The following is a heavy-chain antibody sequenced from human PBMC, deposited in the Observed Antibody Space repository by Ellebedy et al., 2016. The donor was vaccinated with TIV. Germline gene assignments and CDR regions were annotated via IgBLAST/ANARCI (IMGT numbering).Heavy chain of an antibody. D-gene: IGHD4-17*01. V-gene: IGHV3-7*01. J-gene: IGHJ3*02. CDR1: GFSFSSYW. CDR2: MRQDGSEK. CDR3: ATDGSYGDYLSPTHAFVI. Sequence: GGSLRLSCVASGFSFSSYWMSWVRQAPGKGLEWVANMRQDGSEKYYVDSVKGRFTISRDNAKNSLYLHLNSLRAEDTAMYYCATDGSYGDYLSPTHAFVIWGQGTMVTVSS.